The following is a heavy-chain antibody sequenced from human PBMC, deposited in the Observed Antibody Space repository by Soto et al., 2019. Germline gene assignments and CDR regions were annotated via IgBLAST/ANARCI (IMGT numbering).Heavy chain of an antibody. CDR1: GFTFSDYY. CDR3: VRGNFYYGMDV. J-gene: IGHJ6*02. CDR2: MSGSGDAI. Sequence: PGGSLRLSCTTSGFTFSDYYMTRVRQAPGKGLEWISYMSGSGDAIYYADSVKGRFTISRDNAKNSLHLEMNSLRVEDTAMYYCVRGNFYYGMDVWGQGTTVTVSS. V-gene: IGHV3-11*01.